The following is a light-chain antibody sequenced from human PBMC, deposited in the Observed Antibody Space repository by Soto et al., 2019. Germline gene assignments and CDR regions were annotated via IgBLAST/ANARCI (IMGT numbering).Light chain of an antibody. CDR2: DVS. J-gene: IGKJ5*01. V-gene: IGKV3-11*01. CDR1: QSVSGY. CDR3: QQRNYWQVT. Sequence: EVVLTQSPVTLSLAPGDRATLSCRASQSVSGYLAWYQRKPGQAPRLLIYDVSNRATGIPARFSGSGSGTDFTLTISSLEPEDFAIYYCQQRNYWQVTFGQGTRLEIK.